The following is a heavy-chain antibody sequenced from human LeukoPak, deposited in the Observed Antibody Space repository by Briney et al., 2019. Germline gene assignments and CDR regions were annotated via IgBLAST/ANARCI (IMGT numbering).Heavy chain of an antibody. V-gene: IGHV1-8*01. CDR2: MNPNSGNT. CDR3: ARGRGIRLGGSTRFDP. J-gene: IGHJ5*02. CDR1: GYTFTSYD. Sequence: ASVKVSCKASGYTFTSYDINWVRQATGQGLEWMGWMNPNSGNTGYAQKFQGRVTMTRNTSISTAYMELSSLRSEDTAVYYCARGRGIRLGGSTRFDPWGQGTLVTVSS. D-gene: IGHD3-16*01.